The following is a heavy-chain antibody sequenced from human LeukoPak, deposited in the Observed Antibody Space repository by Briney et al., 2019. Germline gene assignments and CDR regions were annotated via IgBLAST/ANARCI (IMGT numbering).Heavy chain of an antibody. Sequence: ASVKVSCKASGYTFTGYYMHWVRQAPGQGLEWMGWINPNSGGTNYAQKFQGRVTMTRDTSISTAYMELSRLRSDDTAVYYCARDPGLLWFGEPVIYYYYMDVWGKGTTVTVSS. D-gene: IGHD3-10*01. V-gene: IGHV1-2*02. CDR1: GYTFTGYY. CDR2: INPNSGGT. J-gene: IGHJ6*03. CDR3: ARDPGLLWFGEPVIYYYYMDV.